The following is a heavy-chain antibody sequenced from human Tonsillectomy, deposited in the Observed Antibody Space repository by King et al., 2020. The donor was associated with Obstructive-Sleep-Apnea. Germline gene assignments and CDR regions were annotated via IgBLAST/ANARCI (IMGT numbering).Heavy chain of an antibody. J-gene: IGHJ4*02. CDR1: GGSISSGNYY. CDR3: GRDVKPYYYDSSGLDS. V-gene: IGHV4-30-4*01. D-gene: IGHD3-22*01. CDR2: IYYSGST. Sequence: QLQESGPRLVKPSETLSLTCTVSGGSISSGNYYWSWIRHPPGKGLEWIGCIYYSGSTYYNSSLKCRVIVSVDTSKSQFSLRPNSVTAADTAVYYCGRDVKPYYYDSSGLDSWGQGTLVTVSS.